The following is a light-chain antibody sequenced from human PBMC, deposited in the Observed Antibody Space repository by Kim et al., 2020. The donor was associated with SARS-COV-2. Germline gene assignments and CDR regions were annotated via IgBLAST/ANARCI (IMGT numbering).Light chain of an antibody. CDR2: GAS. CDR3: QQYNGWPRT. J-gene: IGKJ1*01. CDR1: HDSSGY. Sequence: VSREERATPSRAGSHDSSGYLAWYQHKPGQAPRLLIHGASTRATGIPDRFSGSGSGTDFTLTISRLESEDFAVYYCQQYNGWPRTFGQGTKVDIK. V-gene: IGKV3D-15*01.